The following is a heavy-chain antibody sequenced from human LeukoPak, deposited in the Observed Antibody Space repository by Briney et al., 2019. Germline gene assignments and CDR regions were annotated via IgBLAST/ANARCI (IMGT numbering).Heavy chain of an antibody. Sequence: GGSLRLSCAASGFTVSNNYMSWVRQAPGKGLEWVSVIYSGGSTYYADSVKGRFTVSRDNAKNTLYLQMKSLRAEDTAVYYCVRDWDHFDFDSWGLGTLVTVSS. CDR1: GFTVSNNY. CDR3: VRDWDHFDFDS. V-gene: IGHV3-66*01. J-gene: IGHJ5*01. D-gene: IGHD3-9*01. CDR2: IYSGGST.